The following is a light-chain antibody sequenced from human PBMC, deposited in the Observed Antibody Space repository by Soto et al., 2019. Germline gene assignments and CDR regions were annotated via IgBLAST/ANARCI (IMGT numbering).Light chain of an antibody. Sequence: QSVLTQPASVSGSPGQSITVSCTGTTGDIGGYKYVSWYQQHPGKAPKLIIYDTSHRPSGVSDRFSGSKSGTTASLTIYGLQAEDEADYYCSSYTSISTVVFGGGTKVTVL. CDR3: SSYTSISTVV. CDR2: DTS. CDR1: TGDIGGYKY. V-gene: IGLV2-14*03. J-gene: IGLJ3*02.